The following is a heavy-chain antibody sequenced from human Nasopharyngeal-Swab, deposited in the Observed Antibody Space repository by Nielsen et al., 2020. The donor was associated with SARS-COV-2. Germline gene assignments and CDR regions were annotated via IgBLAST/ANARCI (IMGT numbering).Heavy chain of an antibody. Sequence: GGSLRLSCAASGFTFSSYAMSWVRQAPGKGLEWVSAISGSGGSTYYADSVKGRFTISRDDSKNTLYLQMNSLRAEDTAVYYCAKDPRNTAMVNYFDYWGQGTLVTVSS. V-gene: IGHV3-23*01. CDR1: GFTFSSYA. CDR2: ISGSGGST. J-gene: IGHJ4*02. D-gene: IGHD5-18*01. CDR3: AKDPRNTAMVNYFDY.